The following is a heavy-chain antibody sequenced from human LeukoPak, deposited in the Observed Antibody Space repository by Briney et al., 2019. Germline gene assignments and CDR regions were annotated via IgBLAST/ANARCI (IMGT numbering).Heavy chain of an antibody. CDR2: INHSGSI. CDR1: GVSFSGYY. D-gene: IGHD6-19*01. Sequence: SETLSLTCGVYGVSFSGYYWSWIRQPPGKGLEWIGEINHSGSITYTPSFKSRVTISLDASKNQFSLKLSFMTAADTAIYYCARGRRSGLSGAVDYWGQGTLVTVSS. V-gene: IGHV4-34*01. J-gene: IGHJ4*02. CDR3: ARGRRSGLSGAVDY.